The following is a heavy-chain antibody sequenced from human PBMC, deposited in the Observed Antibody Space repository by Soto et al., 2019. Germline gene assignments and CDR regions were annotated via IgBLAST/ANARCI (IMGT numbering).Heavy chain of an antibody. J-gene: IGHJ5*02. D-gene: IGHD6-13*01. Sequence: GGSLRLSCASSGFTFSSYAMSLVRQAPGKGLEWVSAISGSGGSTYYADSVKGRFTISRDNSKNTLYLQMNSLRAEDTAVYYCAKDIAAAESWFDPWGQGTLVTVSS. V-gene: IGHV3-23*01. CDR2: ISGSGGST. CDR3: AKDIAAAESWFDP. CDR1: GFTFSSYA.